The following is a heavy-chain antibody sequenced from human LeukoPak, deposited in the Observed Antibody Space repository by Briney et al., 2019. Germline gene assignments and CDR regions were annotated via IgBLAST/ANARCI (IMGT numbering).Heavy chain of an antibody. V-gene: IGHV4-59*01. J-gene: IGHJ6*03. D-gene: IGHD5-24*01. CDR2: IHDSGNT. CDR1: GGSIISYY. Sequence: SETLSLTCTASGGSIISYYWSWIRQPPGKGLEWIGYIHDSGNTNYTPSLKSRVTISVDTSKNQFSLRLSSVTASDTAVYYCARLSRYGGDMDVWGKGTTVTVSS. CDR3: ARLSRYGGDMDV.